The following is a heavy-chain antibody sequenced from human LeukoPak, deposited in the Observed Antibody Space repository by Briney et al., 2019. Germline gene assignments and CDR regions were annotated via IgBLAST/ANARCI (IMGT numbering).Heavy chain of an antibody. CDR1: GFTFSSYS. CDR2: ISSTSNTK. J-gene: IGHJ4*02. Sequence: GGSLRLSCAASGFTFSSYSMNWVRQAPGKGLEWVSYISSTSNTKYYADSVKGRFTISRDNAKNSLYLQMNSLRPEDTAVYYCARELGSAAFDYWGQGTLVTVSS. CDR3: ARELGSAAFDY. D-gene: IGHD3-16*01. V-gene: IGHV3-48*01.